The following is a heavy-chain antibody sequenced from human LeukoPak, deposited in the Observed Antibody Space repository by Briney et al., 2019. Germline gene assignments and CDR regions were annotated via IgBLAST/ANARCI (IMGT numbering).Heavy chain of an antibody. D-gene: IGHD6-13*01. J-gene: IGHJ6*03. V-gene: IGHV3-49*03. Sequence: GGSLRLSCTASGFTFGDYAMSWFRQAPGKGLEWVGFIRSKAYGGTTEYAASVKGGFTISRDDSKSIAYLQMNSLKTEDTAVYYCTREEAAALNSYYYYYMDVWGKGTTVTVSS. CDR1: GFTFGDYA. CDR2: IRSKAYGGTT. CDR3: TREEAAALNSYYYYYMDV.